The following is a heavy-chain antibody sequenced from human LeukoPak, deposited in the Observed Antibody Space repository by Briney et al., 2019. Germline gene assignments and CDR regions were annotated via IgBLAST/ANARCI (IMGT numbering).Heavy chain of an antibody. CDR3: ARLYSSGYYYDY. CDR2: IYHSGST. CDR1: GYSISSGYY. J-gene: IGHJ4*02. D-gene: IGHD3-22*01. V-gene: IGHV4-38-2*02. Sequence: SETLSLTCTVSGYSISSGYYWGSIRQPPGKGLEWIGTIYHSGSTYYNPSLKSRVTISVDTSRNQLSLKLNSVTAADTAVFYCARLYSSGYYYDYWGQGTLVTVSS.